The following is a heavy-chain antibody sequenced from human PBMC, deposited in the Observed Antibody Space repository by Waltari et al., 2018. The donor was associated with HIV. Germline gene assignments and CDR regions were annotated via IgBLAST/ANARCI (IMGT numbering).Heavy chain of an antibody. D-gene: IGHD2-15*01. CDR2: IYYRGST. J-gene: IGHJ4*02. CDR3: AGIVVAEAAQFDT. CDR1: GGSISSGGYY. V-gene: IGHV4-31*03. Sequence: HVQLQESGPGLVKPSQTLSLTCPVSGGSISSGGYYWSWIRQHPGKGLEWIGYIYYRGSTYYNPSLKSRLTIAVDTSKNQFSLHLSSVTAADTAVYYCAGIVVAEAAQFDTWGQGTLVTVSS.